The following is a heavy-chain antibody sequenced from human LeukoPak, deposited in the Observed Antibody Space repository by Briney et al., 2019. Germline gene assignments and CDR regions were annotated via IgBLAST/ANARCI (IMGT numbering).Heavy chain of an antibody. Sequence: GGSLRLSCAASEFSFSSYWMHWVRQAPGKGLVWVSRINTDGSSTSYADSVKGRFTISRDNAKNTPYLQMNSLRAEDTAVYYCAREGKRWLQLQVWGQGTMVTVSS. CDR3: AREGKRWLQLQV. D-gene: IGHD5-24*01. CDR1: EFSFSSYW. V-gene: IGHV3-74*01. CDR2: INTDGSST. J-gene: IGHJ3*01.